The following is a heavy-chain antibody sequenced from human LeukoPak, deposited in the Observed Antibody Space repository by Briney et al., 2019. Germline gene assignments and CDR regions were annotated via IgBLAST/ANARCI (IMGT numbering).Heavy chain of an antibody. CDR1: GFTFSSYG. J-gene: IGHJ5*02. D-gene: IGHD2-2*01. Sequence: GGSLRLSCAASGFTFSSYGMHWVRQAPGKGLEWVAVIPYDGSNKYYADSVKGRFTISRDNSKNTLYLQMNSLRAKDTAVYYCARDPDRAIVVVPATNWFDPWGQGTLVTVSS. V-gene: IGHV3-30*03. CDR3: ARDPDRAIVVVPATNWFDP. CDR2: IPYDGSNK.